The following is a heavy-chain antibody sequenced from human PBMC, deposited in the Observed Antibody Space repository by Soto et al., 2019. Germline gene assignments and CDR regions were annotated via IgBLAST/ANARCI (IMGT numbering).Heavy chain of an antibody. CDR1: GFTFSTYT. V-gene: IGHV3-30-3*01. CDR3: AREWSISVAAPGY. CDR2: ISNNGINT. D-gene: IGHD6-19*01. Sequence: PGGSLRLSCAASGFTFSTYTMYWVRQAPGKGLEWVAGISNNGINTHYADSVKGRFTISRDNSKNTLYVQMNSLGAEDTAVYYCAREWSISVAAPGYSGQGTLVTVSS. J-gene: IGHJ4*02.